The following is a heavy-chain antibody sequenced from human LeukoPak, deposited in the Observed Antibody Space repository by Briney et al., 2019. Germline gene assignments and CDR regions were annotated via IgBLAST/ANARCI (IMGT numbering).Heavy chain of an antibody. CDR1: GGSISSSSYY. J-gene: IGHJ4*02. Sequence: SETLSLTCTVSGGSISSSSYYWGWIRQPPGKGLEWIGYIYYSGSTNYNPSLKSRVTISVDTSKNQFSLKLSSVTAADTAVYYCARAPFHSSGLQFDYWGQGTLVTVSS. D-gene: IGHD6-19*01. CDR2: IYYSGST. V-gene: IGHV4-61*05. CDR3: ARAPFHSSGLQFDY.